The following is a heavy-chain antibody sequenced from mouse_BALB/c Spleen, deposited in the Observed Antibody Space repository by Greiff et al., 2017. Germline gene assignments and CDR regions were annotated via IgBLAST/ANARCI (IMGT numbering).Heavy chain of an antibody. CDR3: AREGGLQPFAY. CDR1: GFSLTGYG. V-gene: IGHV2-6-7*01. J-gene: IGHJ3*01. D-gene: IGHD3-1*01. CDR2: IWGDGST. Sequence: VQLQESGPGLVAPSQSLSITCTVSGFSLTGYGVNWVRQPPGKGLEWLGMIWGDGSTDYNSALKSRLSISKDNSKSLVFLKMNSLQTDDTARYYCAREGGLQPFAYWGQGTLVTVSA.